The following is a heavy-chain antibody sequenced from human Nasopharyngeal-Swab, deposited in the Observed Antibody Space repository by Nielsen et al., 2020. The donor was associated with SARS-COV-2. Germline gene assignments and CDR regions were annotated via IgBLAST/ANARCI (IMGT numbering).Heavy chain of an antibody. D-gene: IGHD3-10*01. CDR3: TQDVLLWFGELYGGNWFDP. CDR1: GGSISSSSYY. Sequence: SETLSLTCTVSGGSISSSSYYWGWLRQPPGKGLEWIGSIYYSGSTYYNPSLKSRVTISVDTSKNQFSLKLSSVTAADTAVYYCTQDVLLWFGELYGGNWFDPWGQGTLVTVSS. J-gene: IGHJ5*02. CDR2: IYYSGST. V-gene: IGHV4-39*01.